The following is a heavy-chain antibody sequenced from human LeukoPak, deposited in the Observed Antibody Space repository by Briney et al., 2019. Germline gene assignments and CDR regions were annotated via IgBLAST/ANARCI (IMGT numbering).Heavy chain of an antibody. CDR1: GGSFSGYY. Sequence: SETLSLTCAVYGGSFSGYYWSWIRQPPGKGLEWIGEINHSGSTNYNPSLKSRVTISVDTSKNQFSLKLSSVTAADTAVYYCARRDRRSAFDIWGQGTMVTVSS. V-gene: IGHV4-34*01. J-gene: IGHJ3*02. CDR3: ARRDRRSAFDI. CDR2: INHSGST.